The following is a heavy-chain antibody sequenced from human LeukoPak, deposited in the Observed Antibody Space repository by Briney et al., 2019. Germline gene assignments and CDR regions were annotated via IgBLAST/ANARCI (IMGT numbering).Heavy chain of an antibody. Sequence: ASVKVSCTVSGYTLTELSMHWVRQAPGKGLEWMGGFDPEDGETIYAQKFQGRVTMTEDTSTDTAYMELSSLRSEDTAVYYCLISYYGSGSYDGELWGQGTLVTVSS. CDR3: LISYYGSGSYDGEL. V-gene: IGHV1-24*01. CDR1: GYTLTELS. D-gene: IGHD3-10*01. CDR2: FDPEDGET. J-gene: IGHJ1*01.